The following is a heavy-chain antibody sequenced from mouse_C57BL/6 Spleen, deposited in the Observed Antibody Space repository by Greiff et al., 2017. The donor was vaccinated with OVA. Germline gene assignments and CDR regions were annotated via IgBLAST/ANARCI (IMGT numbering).Heavy chain of an antibody. J-gene: IGHJ3*01. V-gene: IGHV14-4*01. CDR3: TTFGGLGGFAY. Sequence: VQLQQSGAELVRPGASVKLSCTASGFNIKDDYMHWVKQRPEQGLEWIGWIDPENGDTEYASKFQGKATITADTSSNTAYLQLSSLTSEDTAVFYATTFGGLGGFAYGGQGTRVTVSA. CDR1: GFNIKDDY. D-gene: IGHD4-1*01. CDR2: IDPENGDT.